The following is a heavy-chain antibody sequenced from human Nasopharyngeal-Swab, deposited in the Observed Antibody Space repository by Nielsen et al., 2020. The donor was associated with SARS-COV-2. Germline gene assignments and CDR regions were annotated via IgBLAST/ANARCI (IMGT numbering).Heavy chain of an antibody. Sequence: GESLKISCAASGFTFSSYWMSWVRQAPGKGLEWVANIKQDGSEKYYVDSVKGRFTISRDNAKNSLYLQMNSLRAEDTTVYYCARGGWYFDFWGRGTLVTVS. CDR1: GFTFSSYW. V-gene: IGHV3-7*04. CDR2: IKQDGSEK. CDR3: ARGGWYFDF. J-gene: IGHJ2*01.